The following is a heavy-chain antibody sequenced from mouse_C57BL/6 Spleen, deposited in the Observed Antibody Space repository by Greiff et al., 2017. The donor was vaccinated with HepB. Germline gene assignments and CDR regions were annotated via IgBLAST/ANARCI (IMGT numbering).Heavy chain of an antibody. Sequence: QVQLKQPGAELVRPGSSVKLSCKASGYTFTSYWMHWVKQRPIQGLEWIGNIDPSDSETHYNQKFKDKATLTVDKSSSTAYMQLSSLTSEDSAVYYCARSTASDYYGSSYGFAYWGQGTLVTVSA. V-gene: IGHV1-52*01. CDR1: GYTFTSYW. CDR2: IDPSDSET. D-gene: IGHD1-1*01. CDR3: ARSTASDYYGSSYGFAY. J-gene: IGHJ3*01.